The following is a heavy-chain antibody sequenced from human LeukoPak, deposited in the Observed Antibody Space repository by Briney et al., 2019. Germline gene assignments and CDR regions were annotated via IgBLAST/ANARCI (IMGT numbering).Heavy chain of an antibody. CDR2: IIPIFGTA. CDR3: ARATYYYDNDAFDI. V-gene: IGHV1-69*05. J-gene: IGHJ3*02. Sequence: SVKVSCKASGGTFSSYAISWVRQAPGRGLEWMGGIIPIFGTANYAQKFQGRVTITTDESTSTAYMELSSLRSEDTAVYYCARATYYYDNDAFDIWGQGTMVTVSS. D-gene: IGHD3-22*01. CDR1: GGTFSSYA.